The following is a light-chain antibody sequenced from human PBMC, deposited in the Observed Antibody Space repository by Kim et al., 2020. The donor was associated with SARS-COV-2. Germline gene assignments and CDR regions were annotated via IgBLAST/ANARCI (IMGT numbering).Light chain of an antibody. Sequence: DIVMTQSPDSLAVSLGDRATINCKSSQSILYSVNNQNYLAWYQHKPGQPPKLLIYWASSRESGVPDRFSGSGSGTDFTLTISSLQAEDVAVYYCQQYYSAPRTFGQGTRLEIK. CDR2: WAS. CDR3: QQYYSAPRT. V-gene: IGKV4-1*01. CDR1: QSILYSVNNQNY. J-gene: IGKJ5*01.